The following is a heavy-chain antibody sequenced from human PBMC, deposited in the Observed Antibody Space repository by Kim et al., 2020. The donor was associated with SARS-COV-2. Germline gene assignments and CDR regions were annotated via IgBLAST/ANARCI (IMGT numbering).Heavy chain of an antibody. CDR3: ARGEWRKKSQQQHYYYYYGMDV. CDR2: IWYDGSNK. D-gene: IGHD3-3*01. CDR1: GFTFSSYG. J-gene: IGHJ6*02. V-gene: IGHV3-33*01. Sequence: GGSLRLSCAASGFTFSSYGMHWVRQAPGKGLEWVAVIWYDGSNKYYADSVKGRFTISRDNSKNTLYLQMNSLRAEDTAVYYCARGEWRKKSQQQHYYYYYGMDVWGQGTTVTVSS.